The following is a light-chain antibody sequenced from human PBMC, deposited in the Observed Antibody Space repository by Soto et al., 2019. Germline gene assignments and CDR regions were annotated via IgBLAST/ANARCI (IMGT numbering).Light chain of an antibody. J-gene: IGKJ4*01. CDR3: QQRNNWHPLT. CDR1: QSVSSS. Sequence: EIVMTQSPATLSVSPGGRATLSCRASQSVSSSLAWYQQKPGRAPRLLIYDASNRATGIPARFSGSGSGTDFSLTISSLEPEDFAVYYCQQRNNWHPLTFGGGTKVDIK. V-gene: IGKV3D-11*02. CDR2: DAS.